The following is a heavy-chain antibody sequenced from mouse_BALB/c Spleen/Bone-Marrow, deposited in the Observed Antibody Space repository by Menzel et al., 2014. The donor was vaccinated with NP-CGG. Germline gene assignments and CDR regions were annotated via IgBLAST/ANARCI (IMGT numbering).Heavy chain of an antibody. Sequence: VNLVDSGPGLVAPSQSLSITCTVSGFSLTGYGVNWVRRPPGKGLEWLGLIWGDGSTDYNSALKSRLSISKDNSKSQVFLKMNSLQSDDTARYYCASNGGGAMDYWGQGTSVTVSS. J-gene: IGHJ4*01. CDR1: GFSLTGYG. CDR2: IWGDGST. V-gene: IGHV2-6-7*01. CDR3: ASNGGGAMDY.